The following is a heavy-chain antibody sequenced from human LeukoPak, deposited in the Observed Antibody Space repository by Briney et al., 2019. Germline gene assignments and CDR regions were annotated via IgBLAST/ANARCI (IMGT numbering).Heavy chain of an antibody. CDR3: ARARLLSTYFDY. CDR1: GGSISSGGYY. CDR2: IYYSGST. Sequence: SETLSLTCTVSGGSISSGGYYWSWIRQHPEKGLEWIGYIYYSGSTSYNPSLKSRVTISVDTSKNQFSLKLSSVTAADTAVYYCARARLLSTYFDYWGQGTLVTVSS. D-gene: IGHD2-21*02. V-gene: IGHV4-31*03. J-gene: IGHJ4*02.